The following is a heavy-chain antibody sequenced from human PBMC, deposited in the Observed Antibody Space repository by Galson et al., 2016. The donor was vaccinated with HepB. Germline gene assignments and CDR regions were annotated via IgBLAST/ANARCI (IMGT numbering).Heavy chain of an antibody. Sequence: SLRLSCAASGFSFSDYYMSWIRQAPGKGLEWISYITGSGSAIYYADSVKGRFTISRDNTKNSLDLQMNSLRVEDTAVYYCARDGTVAPGYWGLGTLVTVSS. CDR3: ARDGTVAPGY. CDR2: ITGSGSAI. J-gene: IGHJ4*02. D-gene: IGHD6-19*01. V-gene: IGHV3-11*01. CDR1: GFSFSDYY.